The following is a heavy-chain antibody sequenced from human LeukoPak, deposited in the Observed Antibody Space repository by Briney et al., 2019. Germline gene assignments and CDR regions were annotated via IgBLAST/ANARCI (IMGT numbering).Heavy chain of an antibody. V-gene: IGHV3-11*06. J-gene: IGHJ3*02. D-gene: IGHD3-3*01. CDR2: INSSSSYT. CDR1: GFTFSDYY. Sequence: KTGGSLRLSCAASGFTFSDYYMSWIRQAPGKGLEWVSYINSSSSYTNYVDSVKGRFTISRDNAKNSLYLQMNSLRAEDTAVYYCASTIFGVVTHNAFDIWGQGTMVTVSS. CDR3: ASTIFGVVTHNAFDI.